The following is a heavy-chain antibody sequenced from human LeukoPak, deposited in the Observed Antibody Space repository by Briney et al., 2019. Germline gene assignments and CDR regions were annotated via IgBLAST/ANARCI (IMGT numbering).Heavy chain of an antibody. V-gene: IGHV3-66*02. CDR2: IYSGGST. CDR3: AREGDSGSYRGGFDY. J-gene: IGHJ4*02. Sequence: GGSLRLSCAASGFTVSSNYMSWVRQAPGKGLEWVSVIYSGGSTYYADSVKGRFTISRDNSKNTLYLQMNSLRAEGTAVYYCAREGDSGSYRGGFDYWGQGTLVTVSS. CDR1: GFTVSSNY. D-gene: IGHD1-26*01.